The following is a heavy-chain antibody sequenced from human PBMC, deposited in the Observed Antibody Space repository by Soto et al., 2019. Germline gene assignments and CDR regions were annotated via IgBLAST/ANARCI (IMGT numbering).Heavy chain of an antibody. J-gene: IGHJ4*02. CDR2: ISYDGSNK. Sequence: QVQLVESGGGVVQPGRSLRLSCAASGFTFSSYGMHWVRQAPGKGLEWVAVISYDGSNKYYADSVKGRFTISRDNSKNTLYLQMNSLRAEDTAVYYCAKSGGIAAAVYLDYWGQGTLVTVSS. V-gene: IGHV3-30*18. CDR1: GFTFSSYG. CDR3: AKSGGIAAAVYLDY. D-gene: IGHD6-13*01.